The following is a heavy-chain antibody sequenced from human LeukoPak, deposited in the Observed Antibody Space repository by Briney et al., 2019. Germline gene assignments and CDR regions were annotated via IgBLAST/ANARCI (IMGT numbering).Heavy chain of an antibody. CDR3: ARVPRSYSSVDY. J-gene: IGHJ4*02. CDR2: IIPIFGTA. CDR1: GYSFTNYA. V-gene: IGHV1-69*13. Sequence: GASVKVSCKASGYSFTNYAMNWVRQAPGQGLEWMGGIIPIFGTANYAQKFQGRVTITADESTSTAYMELSSLRSEDTAMYYCARVPRSYSSVDYWGQGTLVTVSS. D-gene: IGHD3-22*01.